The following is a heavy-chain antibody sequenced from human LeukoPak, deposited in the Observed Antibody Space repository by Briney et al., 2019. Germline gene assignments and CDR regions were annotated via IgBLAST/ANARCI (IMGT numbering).Heavy chain of an antibody. CDR1: GFTFSSYN. D-gene: IGHD5-12*01. Sequence: GGSLRLSSAASGFTFSSYNMNWVRQAPGKGLEWVSSISSSSSYIYYGDSVKGRFTISRDNAKDSLYLQMNSLRAEDTAVYYCARDYEIYWGQGTLVTVSS. V-gene: IGHV3-21*01. CDR3: ARDYEIY. CDR2: ISSSSSYI. J-gene: IGHJ4*02.